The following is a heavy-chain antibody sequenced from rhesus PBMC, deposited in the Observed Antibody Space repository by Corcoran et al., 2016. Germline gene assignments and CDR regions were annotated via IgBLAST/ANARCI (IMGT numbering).Heavy chain of an antibody. V-gene: IGHV1-111*01. CDR3: ATGLVAANFDY. J-gene: IGHJ4*01. CDR2: GDPEDGEA. CDR1: GYPFTDHY. D-gene: IGHD4-29*01. Sequence: EVQLVQSGAVGKTPGASVKISCTSSGYPFTDHYLHWVRQSPGKGLEWMGRGDPEDGEADYAQKFQDRVTLTKDTSTDTAYMELSSLRSEDTAVYYCATGLVAANFDYWGQGVLVTVSS.